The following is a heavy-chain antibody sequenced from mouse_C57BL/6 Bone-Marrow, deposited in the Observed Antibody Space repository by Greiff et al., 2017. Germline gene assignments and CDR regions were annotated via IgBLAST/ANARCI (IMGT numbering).Heavy chain of an antibody. J-gene: IGHJ2*01. V-gene: IGHV1-69*01. D-gene: IGHD2-1*01. CDR1: GYTFTSYW. CDR3: ARGFYYGNFLFDY. CDR2: IDPSDSYT. Sequence: QVQLQQSGAELVMPWASVKLSCTVSGYTFTSYWMHWVKQRPGQGLEWIGEIDPSDSYTNYYQKFKGKSTLTVDKSTSTAYMQLSSLTSKDSAGYYCARGFYYGNFLFDYWGQGTTLTVSS.